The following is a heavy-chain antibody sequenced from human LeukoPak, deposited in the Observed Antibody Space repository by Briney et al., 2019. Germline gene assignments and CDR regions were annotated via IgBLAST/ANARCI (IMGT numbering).Heavy chain of an antibody. CDR2: IIPIFGTA. V-gene: IGHV1-69*13. D-gene: IGHD3-3*01. J-gene: IGHJ6*02. CDR1: GGTFSSYA. CDR3: ARGRVLRFLEWSDYYYYGMDV. Sequence: SVKVSCKASGGTFSSYAISWVRQAPGQGLEWMGGIIPIFGTANYAQKFQGRVTITADESTSTAYMELSSLRSEDTAVYYCARGRVLRFLEWSDYYYYGMDVWGQGTTVTVSS.